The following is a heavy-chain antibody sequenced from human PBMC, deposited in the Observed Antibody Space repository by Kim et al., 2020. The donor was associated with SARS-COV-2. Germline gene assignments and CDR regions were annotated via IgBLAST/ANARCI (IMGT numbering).Heavy chain of an antibody. Sequence: GGSLRLSCAASGFTFSSYGMHWVRQAPGKGLEWVAVIWYDGSNKYYADSVKGRFTISRDNSKNTLHLQMNSLRAEDTAVYYCARDAYYDFWSGPGHYMDVWGKGTTVTVSS. V-gene: IGHV3-33*01. J-gene: IGHJ6*03. CDR1: GFTFSSYG. CDR3: ARDAYYDFWSGPGHYMDV. D-gene: IGHD3-3*01. CDR2: IWYDGSNK.